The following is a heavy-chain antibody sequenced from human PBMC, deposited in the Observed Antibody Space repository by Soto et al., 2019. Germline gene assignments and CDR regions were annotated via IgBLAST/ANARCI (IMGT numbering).Heavy chain of an antibody. Sequence: QVQLVESGGGVVQPGRSLRLSCAASGFTFNSHAMHWVRQAPDKGLEWVAVISYDANNKYYADSVKGRFTISRDNSKNRMYLQMNTLRAEDTAVYYCARAYCGGGSCSSYFHSWGQGTLVTVSS. D-gene: IGHD2-15*01. V-gene: IGHV3-30-3*01. CDR3: ARAYCGGGSCSSYFHS. CDR1: GFTFNSHA. CDR2: ISYDANNK. J-gene: IGHJ4*02.